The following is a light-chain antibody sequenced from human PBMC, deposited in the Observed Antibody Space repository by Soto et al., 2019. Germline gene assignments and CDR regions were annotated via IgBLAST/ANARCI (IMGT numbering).Light chain of an antibody. J-gene: IGKJ1*01. CDR2: GAS. V-gene: IGKV3-15*01. CDR3: QQYNNWWT. CDR1: QSVSSS. Sequence: EVVMTQSPATLSMSPGERATLSCRASQSVSSSLAWYQQKPGQAPRLLIYGASTRATGIPDRFSGSGSETEFTLTISSLQAEDFAIYYRQQYNNWWTVGQGTKVEIK.